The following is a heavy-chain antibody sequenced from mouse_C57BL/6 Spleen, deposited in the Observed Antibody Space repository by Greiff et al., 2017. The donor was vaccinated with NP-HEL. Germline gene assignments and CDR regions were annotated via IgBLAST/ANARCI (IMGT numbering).Heavy chain of an antibody. CDR1: GYTFTSYW. V-gene: IGHV1-64*01. J-gene: IGHJ4*01. D-gene: IGHD5-5*01. CDR3: ARSGDYRYAMDY. Sequence: QVHVKQSGAELVKPGASVKLSCKASGYTFTSYWMHWVKQRPGQGLEWIGMIHPNSGSTNYNEKFKSKATLTVDKSSSTAYMQLSSLTSEDSAVYYCARSGDYRYAMDYWGQGTSVTVSS. CDR2: IHPNSGST.